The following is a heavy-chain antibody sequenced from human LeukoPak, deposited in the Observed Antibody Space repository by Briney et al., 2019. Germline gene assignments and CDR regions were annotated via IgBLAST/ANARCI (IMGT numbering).Heavy chain of an antibody. Sequence: SSETLSLTCTVSGGSISSYYWSWIRQPPGKGLEWIGYVFHSGSTNYNPSLKSRVTISVDTSKNQFFLKLSSVTAADTAVYYCARRGLMDYWGQGTLVTVSS. CDR1: GGSISSYY. J-gene: IGHJ4*02. V-gene: IGHV4-59*08. CDR2: VFHSGST. CDR3: ARRGLMDY.